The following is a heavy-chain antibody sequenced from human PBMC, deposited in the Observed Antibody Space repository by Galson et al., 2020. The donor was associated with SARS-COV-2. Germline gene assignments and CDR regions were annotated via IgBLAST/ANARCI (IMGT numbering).Heavy chain of an antibody. CDR3: ARVGPTPGCLGAEYFQL. J-gene: IGHJ1*01. CDR2: MNPNSGNT. Sequence: ASVKVSCKASGYTFTTYDINWVRQATGQGLEWMGWMNPNSGNTGYAQKFQGRVSMTRNTSTRTVYMELSSLRSEDTAVYYCARVGPTPGCLGAEYFQLWGQGSLVTVSS. CDR1: GYTFTTYD. D-gene: IGHD3-16*01. V-gene: IGHV1-8*01.